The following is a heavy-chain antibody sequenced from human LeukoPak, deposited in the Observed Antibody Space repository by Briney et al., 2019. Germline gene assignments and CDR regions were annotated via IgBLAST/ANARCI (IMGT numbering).Heavy chain of an antibody. J-gene: IGHJ4*02. CDR3: VRGIDTTGYFNY. CDR2: INTNTGSP. D-gene: IGHD3-22*01. CDR1: GYTFSTFP. V-gene: IGHV7-4-1*02. Sequence: ASVTVSCKASGYTFSTFPINWVRQAPGQGLEWMGWINTNTGSPTYAQGLTGRFVFSLDTSVSTAFLQINSLKAKDTALYYCVRGIDTTGYFNYWGQGTLVTVSS.